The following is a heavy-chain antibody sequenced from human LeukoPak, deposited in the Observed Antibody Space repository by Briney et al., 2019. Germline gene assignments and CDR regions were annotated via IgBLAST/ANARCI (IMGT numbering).Heavy chain of an antibody. V-gene: IGHV3-23*01. CDR3: AKDSMVRGVYVYYFDY. CDR2: ISGSGGST. CDR1: GFTFSSYA. Sequence: PGASLGLSCAASGFTFSSYAMSWVRQAPGKGLEWVSAISGSGGSTYYADSVKGRFTISRDNSKNTLYLQMNSLRAEDTAVYYCAKDSMVRGVYVYYFDYWGQGTLVTVSS. D-gene: IGHD3-10*01. J-gene: IGHJ4*02.